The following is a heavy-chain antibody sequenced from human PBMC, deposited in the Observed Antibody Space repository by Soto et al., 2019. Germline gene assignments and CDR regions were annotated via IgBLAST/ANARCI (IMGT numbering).Heavy chain of an antibody. D-gene: IGHD4-17*01. J-gene: IGHJ4*02. Sequence: QVQLQESGPGLVKPSETLSLTCTVSGGSISSYYWSWLRQPPGKGLEWIGYIYYSGSTNYNPSLKSRVTISVDTSKNQFSLKLSSVTAADTAVYYCARRYGRYFDYWGQGTLVTVSS. CDR1: GGSISSYY. CDR3: ARRYGRYFDY. CDR2: IYYSGST. V-gene: IGHV4-59*08.